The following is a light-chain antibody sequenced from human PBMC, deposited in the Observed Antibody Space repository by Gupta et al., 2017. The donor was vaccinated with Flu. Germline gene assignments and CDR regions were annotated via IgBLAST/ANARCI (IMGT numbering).Light chain of an antibody. CDR2: AAS. V-gene: IGKV1-39*01. J-gene: IGKJ3*01. CDR3: QQSDSTPLT. CDR1: QRISSY. Sequence: PTSLSGSVRDRVTITCRARQRISSYLNWYQQKPGKAPKLLIYAASSLQRGVPSRFSGSGSGTDFTLTISRLQPEDFATYYCQQSDSTPLTFGHGTKVDIK.